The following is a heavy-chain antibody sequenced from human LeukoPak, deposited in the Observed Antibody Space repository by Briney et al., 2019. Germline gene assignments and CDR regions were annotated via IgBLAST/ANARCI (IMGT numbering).Heavy chain of an antibody. CDR3: ARDRGYSYDNQYRMDV. D-gene: IGHD5-18*01. J-gene: IGHJ6*02. Sequence: GGSLRLSCAASGFTFSSYSMSWVRHAPGKGLEWVSSISGSSSYIYYADSVKGRFTISRDNAKKSLYLQMNSLRAEDTAVYYCARDRGYSYDNQYRMDVWGQGTTVTVSS. CDR2: ISGSSSYI. CDR1: GFTFSSYS. V-gene: IGHV3-21*01.